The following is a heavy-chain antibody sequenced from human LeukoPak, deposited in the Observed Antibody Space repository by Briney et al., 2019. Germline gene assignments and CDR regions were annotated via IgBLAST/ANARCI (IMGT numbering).Heavy chain of an antibody. V-gene: IGHV3-21*01. CDR2: ISSSSSYI. D-gene: IGHD1-1*01. CDR1: GFTFSSYS. CDR3: ARERWNDGSPFDY. Sequence: PGGSLRLSCAASGFTFSSYSMNWVRQAPGKGLEWVSSISSSSSYIYYADSVKGRFTISRGNAKNSLYLQMNSLRAEDTAVYYCARERWNDGSPFDYWGQGTLVTVSS. J-gene: IGHJ4*02.